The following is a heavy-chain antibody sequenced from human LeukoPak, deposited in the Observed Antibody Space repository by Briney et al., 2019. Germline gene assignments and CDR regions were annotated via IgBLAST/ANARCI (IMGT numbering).Heavy chain of an antibody. CDR1: GFTFSSYS. V-gene: IGHV3-21*01. Sequence: PGGSLRLSCAASGFTFSSYSMNWVRQAPGKGLEWVSSISSSSSYIYYADSVKGRFTISRDNAKNSLYLQMNSLRAEDTAVYYCATSGLLWFGEFDYWGQGTLVTVSS. D-gene: IGHD3-10*01. CDR3: ATSGLLWFGEFDY. J-gene: IGHJ4*02. CDR2: ISSSSSYI.